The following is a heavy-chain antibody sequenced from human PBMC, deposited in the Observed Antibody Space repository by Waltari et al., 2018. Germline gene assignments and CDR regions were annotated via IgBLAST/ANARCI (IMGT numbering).Heavy chain of an antibody. Sequence: QVQLVQSGAEVKKPGSSVKVSCKASGGTFSSYAISWVRQAPGQGLEWMGGIIPIFGTANYAQKFQGRGTITADESTSTAYMELSSRRSEDTAVDYWARDIAYWGGDCYSAFDYWGQGTLVTVSS. J-gene: IGHJ4*02. CDR2: IIPIFGTA. CDR3: ARDIAYWGGDCYSAFDY. D-gene: IGHD2-21*02. CDR1: GGTFSSYA. V-gene: IGHV1-69*01.